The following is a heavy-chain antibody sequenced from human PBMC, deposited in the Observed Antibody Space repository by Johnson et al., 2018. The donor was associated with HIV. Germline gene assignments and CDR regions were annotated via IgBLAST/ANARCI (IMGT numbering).Heavy chain of an antibody. CDR1: AFTFSRYW. J-gene: IGHJ3*02. V-gene: IGHV3-7*01. D-gene: IGHD2-21*02. CDR3: AKDKAVVTALYDAFDI. Sequence: VHLVESGGGLVQPGGSLRLSCAASAFTFSRYWMSWVRQAPGKGLEWVANIKQDGSEKYYADSVRGRFTISRDNSKNTLYLQMNSLRAEDTAVYYCAKDKAVVTALYDAFDIWGQGTMVTVSS. CDR2: IKQDGSEK.